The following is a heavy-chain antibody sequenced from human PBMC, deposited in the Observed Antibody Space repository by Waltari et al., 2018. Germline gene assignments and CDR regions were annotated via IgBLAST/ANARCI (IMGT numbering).Heavy chain of an antibody. CDR2: IYHRGNT. CDR1: GYSISSAYY. CDR3: ARQLSRPFDY. D-gene: IGHD1-1*01. V-gene: IGHV4-38-2*02. J-gene: IGHJ4*02. Sequence: QVQLQESGPGLVKPSETLSLTCTVSGYSISSAYYWGWIRQPPGKGLEWIGNIYHRGNTYYNPSLKSRVTISVDTSKNQVSLNLSSVTAADTAVYYCARQLSRPFDYWGQGTLVTVSS.